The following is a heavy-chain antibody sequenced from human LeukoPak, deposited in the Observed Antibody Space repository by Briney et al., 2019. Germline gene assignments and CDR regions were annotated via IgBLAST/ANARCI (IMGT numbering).Heavy chain of an antibody. CDR3: ARDAEWPSYGDYPDY. J-gene: IGHJ4*02. CDR2: INPSGGST. Sequence: ASVKVSCKASGYTFTSYYMHWVRQAPGQGLEWMGIINPSGGSTSYAQKFQGRVTMTRDTSASTVYMELSSLRSEDTAVYYCARDAEWPSYGDYPDYWGQGTLVTVSS. CDR1: GYTFTSYY. V-gene: IGHV1-46*01. D-gene: IGHD4-17*01.